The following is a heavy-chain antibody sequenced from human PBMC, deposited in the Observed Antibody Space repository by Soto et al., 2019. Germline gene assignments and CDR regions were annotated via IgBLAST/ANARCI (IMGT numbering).Heavy chain of an antibody. CDR3: VGGRDYDY. Sequence: VQLTESGPGLVRPSGTLSLTCDVSSGSITTSVLWTWVRRFPGKGLEWIGEIAHDGHTNYNPSLSGRVTMSVDLSNSQFSLKVGSVTAADTALYFCVGGRDYDYWGQGTLVTVSS. CDR2: IAHDGHT. V-gene: IGHV4-4*02. J-gene: IGHJ4*02. CDR1: SGSITTSVL. D-gene: IGHD1-26*01.